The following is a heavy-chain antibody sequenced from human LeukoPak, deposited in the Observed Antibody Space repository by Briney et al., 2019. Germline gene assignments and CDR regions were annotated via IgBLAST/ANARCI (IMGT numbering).Heavy chain of an antibody. CDR2: IGTSVNAI. V-gene: IGHV3-48*03. CDR3: AKDSLWFGDLLN. Sequence: PGGSLRLSCAASGFSFSGFDMNWVRQAPGKGLEWIAHIGTSVNAIYYADSVKGRFTISRDNARDSLSLQMDSLRVEDTAVYYCAKDSLWFGDLLNWGQGALVIVSS. J-gene: IGHJ4*02. CDR1: GFSFSGFD. D-gene: IGHD3-10*01.